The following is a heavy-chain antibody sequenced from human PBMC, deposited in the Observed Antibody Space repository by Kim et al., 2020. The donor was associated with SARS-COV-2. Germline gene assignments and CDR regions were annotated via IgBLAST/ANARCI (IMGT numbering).Heavy chain of an antibody. Sequence: GGSLRLSCAASGFTFSNYWMSWVRQAPGKGLEWVAYIKQDGSEKYNVDSVKGRFTISRDNAKNSLFLHMNSLRAEDTAVYYCAKAPCDYIWGSYRGFDYWGQGTLVTVSS. J-gene: IGHJ4*02. D-gene: IGHD3-16*02. CDR3: AKAPCDYIWGSYRGFDY. CDR2: IKQDGSEK. V-gene: IGHV3-7*01. CDR1: GFTFSNYW.